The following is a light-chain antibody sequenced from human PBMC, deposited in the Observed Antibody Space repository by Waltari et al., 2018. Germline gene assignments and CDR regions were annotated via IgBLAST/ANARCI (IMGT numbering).Light chain of an antibody. J-gene: IGKJ1*01. CDR1: RDISTS. Sequence: DIQMTQSPSSLSASVGDRLTITCPASRDISTSLAWYQQLAGKVPKLLISASSTLQSGVPSRFSGSGSWSDFTLTINNLQPEDFATYYCQNYDKVPWTFGPGTRVDVK. V-gene: IGKV1-27*01. CDR2: ASS. CDR3: QNYDKVPWT.